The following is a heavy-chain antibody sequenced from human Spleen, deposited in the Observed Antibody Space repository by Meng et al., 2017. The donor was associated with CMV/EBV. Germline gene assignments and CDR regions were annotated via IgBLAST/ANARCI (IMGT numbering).Heavy chain of an antibody. CDR2: IYYSGST. D-gene: IGHD3-22*01. CDR3: ARNVPGTSAYYD. CDR1: GGSSSSSSYY. Sequence: QLQLQESGPGLVKPSETLSLTCTVSGGSSSSSSYYWGWIRQPPGKGLEWIGSIYYSGSTYYNPSLKSRVTISVDTSKNQFSLNLNSVTAVDTAVYYCARNVPGTSAYYDWGQGTLVTVSS. J-gene: IGHJ4*02. V-gene: IGHV4-39*07.